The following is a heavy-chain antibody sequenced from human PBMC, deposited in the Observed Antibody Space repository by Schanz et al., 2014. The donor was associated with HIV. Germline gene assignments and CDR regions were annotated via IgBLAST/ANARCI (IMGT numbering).Heavy chain of an antibody. J-gene: IGHJ4*02. D-gene: IGHD5-12*01. CDR2: IWYDGTNK. Sequence: QVQLVESGGGVVQPGRSLRLSCAASGFTFNYYGMHWVRQAPGKGLEWVGVIWYDGTNKYYADSVKGRFTISRDNSKNTVDLQMNSLRAEDTAVYYCARERGGYSGYGQPFDYWGQGSLVTVSS. V-gene: IGHV3-33*01. CDR1: GFTFNYYG. CDR3: ARERGGYSGYGQPFDY.